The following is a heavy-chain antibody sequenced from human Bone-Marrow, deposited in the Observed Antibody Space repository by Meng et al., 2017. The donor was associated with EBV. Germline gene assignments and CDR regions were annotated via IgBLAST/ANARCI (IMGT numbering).Heavy chain of an antibody. J-gene: IGHJ6*02. CDR1: GLTFGSSG. CDR2: ISSSSSYI. V-gene: IGHV3-21*01. Sequence: EVQLVESGGXLAKPGGSLRLACAASGLTFGSSGSNWVRQAPGKGLEWVSSISSSSSYIYYADSVKGRFTISRDNAKNSLYLQMNSLRAEDTAVYYCARDSGSDNWNSLTHIYYYYYYGMDVWGQGTTVTVSS. CDR3: ARDSGSDNWNSLTHIYYYYYYGMDV. D-gene: IGHD1-7*01.